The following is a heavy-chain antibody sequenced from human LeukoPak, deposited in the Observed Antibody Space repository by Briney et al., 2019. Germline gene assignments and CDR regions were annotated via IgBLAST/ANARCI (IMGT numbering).Heavy chain of an antibody. Sequence: PSQTLSLTCTVSGGSISSGGYYWSWIRQPPGKGLEWIGYIYHSGSTYYNPSLKSRVTISVDRSKNQFSLKLSSVTAADTAVYYCARRSTNSGSYWWGQGTLVTVSS. CDR1: GGSISSGGYY. J-gene: IGHJ4*02. CDR2: IYHSGST. D-gene: IGHD1-26*01. CDR3: ARRSTNSGSYW. V-gene: IGHV4-30-2*01.